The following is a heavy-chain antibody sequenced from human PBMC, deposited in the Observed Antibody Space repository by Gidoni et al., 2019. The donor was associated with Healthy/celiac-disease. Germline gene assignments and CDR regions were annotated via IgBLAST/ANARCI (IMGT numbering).Heavy chain of an antibody. CDR2: IYSVGST. J-gene: IGHJ5*02. Sequence: EVQLVESGGGLVQPGGSLRLSCAASGFTVSSNYMSWVRQAPGKGLEWGSVIYSVGSTYYADSVKGRFTISRDNSKNTLYLQMNSLRAEDTAVYYCARESDYYGSGSYYLLTWGQGTLVTVSS. D-gene: IGHD3-10*01. CDR1: GFTVSSNY. CDR3: ARESDYYGSGSYYLLT. V-gene: IGHV3-66*02.